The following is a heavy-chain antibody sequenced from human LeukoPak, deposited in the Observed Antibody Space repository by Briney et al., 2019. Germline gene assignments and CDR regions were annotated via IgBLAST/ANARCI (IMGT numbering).Heavy chain of an antibody. CDR3: ARGLAPYSYEYSGHDPYYYYNMDV. CDR1: GGTFSSYA. V-gene: IGHV1-69*01. CDR2: NIPIFGTA. Sequence: GSSVKVSCKASGGTFSSYAISWVRQAPGQGLEWMGGNIPIFGTANYAQKFQGRVTITADESTSTAYMELSSLRSEDTAVYYCARGLAPYSYEYSGHDPYYYYNMDVWGKGTTVIISS. J-gene: IGHJ6*03. D-gene: IGHD3-22*01.